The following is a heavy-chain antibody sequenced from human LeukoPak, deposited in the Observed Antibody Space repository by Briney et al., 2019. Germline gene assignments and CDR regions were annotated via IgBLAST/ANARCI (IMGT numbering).Heavy chain of an antibody. Sequence: GGSLRLSCAASGFTFSSYAMTWVRQAPGKGLEWVSVITGSGDSTYYADSVKGRFTISRDNSKNTLYLQMNSLRAEDTAVYYCAKDRDRCFQHWGQGTLVTVSS. CDR3: AKDRDRCFQH. D-gene: IGHD2-15*01. V-gene: IGHV3-23*01. J-gene: IGHJ1*01. CDR2: ITGSGDST. CDR1: GFTFSSYA.